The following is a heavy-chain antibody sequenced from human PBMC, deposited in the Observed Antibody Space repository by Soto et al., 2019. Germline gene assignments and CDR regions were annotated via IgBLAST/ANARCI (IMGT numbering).Heavy chain of an antibody. V-gene: IGHV2-5*02. Sequence: QITLKESGPTLVKPTQPLTLTCTFSGFSLSTSGVGVGWIRQPPGKALEWLALIYWDDDKRYSPSLKSRLTITKDTSKSQVVHTMTNMDPVDTATYYCAHRPLPYCSGGSCYSYTWFDPWGQGTLVTVSS. J-gene: IGHJ5*02. D-gene: IGHD2-15*01. CDR1: GFSLSTSGVG. CDR3: AHRPLPYCSGGSCYSYTWFDP. CDR2: IYWDDDK.